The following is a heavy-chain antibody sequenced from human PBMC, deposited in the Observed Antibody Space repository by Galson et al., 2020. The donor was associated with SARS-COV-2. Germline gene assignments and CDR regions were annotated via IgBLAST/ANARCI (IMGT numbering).Heavy chain of an antibody. CDR3: AKVVSSGWYFSLLYYFDY. CDR2: ISGSGGST. J-gene: IGHJ4*02. Sequence: GESLKISCAASGFTFSSYAMSWVRQAPGKGLEWVSAISGSGGSTYYADSVKGRFTISRDNSKNTLYLQMNSLRAEDTAVYYCAKVVSSGWYFSLLYYFDYWGQGTLVTVSS. CDR1: GFTFSSYA. D-gene: IGHD6-19*01. V-gene: IGHV3-23*01.